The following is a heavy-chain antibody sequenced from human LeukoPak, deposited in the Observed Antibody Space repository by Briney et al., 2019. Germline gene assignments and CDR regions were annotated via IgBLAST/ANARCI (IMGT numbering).Heavy chain of an antibody. D-gene: IGHD2/OR15-2a*01. CDR3: ARPLGSLKEYWWFDP. J-gene: IGHJ5*02. CDR1: GYTFTSYG. Sequence: ASVKVSCKASGYTFTSYGISWVRQAPGQGLEWMGWITPKSGGTNYAQNFQGRVTMTRDTSSTTVYMELTRLRSDDTAVYYCARPLGSLKEYWWFDPWGQGTLVTVSS. V-gene: IGHV1-2*02. CDR2: ITPKSGGT.